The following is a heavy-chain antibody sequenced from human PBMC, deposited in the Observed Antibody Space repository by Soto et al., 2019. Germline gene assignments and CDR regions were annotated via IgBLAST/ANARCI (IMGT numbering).Heavy chain of an antibody. D-gene: IGHD3-22*01. V-gene: IGHV3-30-3*01. CDR1: GFTFSSYA. CDR2: ISFDGSKK. CDR3: ARARGDYYDSSGYYSFDY. J-gene: IGHJ4*02. Sequence: QVQLVESGGGVVQPGRSLRLSCAASGFTFSSYAMHWVRQAPGKGLEWVAVISFDGSKKYYADSVKGRFTISRDNSKNTLYLQMNSLRAEDTAAYYCARARGDYYDSSGYYSFDYWGQGTLVTVSS.